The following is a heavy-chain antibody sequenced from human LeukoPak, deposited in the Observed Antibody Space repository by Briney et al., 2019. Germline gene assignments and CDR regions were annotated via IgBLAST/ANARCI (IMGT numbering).Heavy chain of an antibody. CDR2: INPNSGGT. J-gene: IGHJ6*03. Sequence: ASVKVSCKASGYTFTGYYMHWVRQAPGQGLEWMGWINPNSGGTNYAQKFQGRVTMTRDTSISTAYMELSRLRSDDTAVYYCARATPYCSSTSCYYYYYHMDVWGKGTTVTVSS. V-gene: IGHV1-2*02. CDR1: GYTFTGYY. CDR3: ARATPYCSSTSCYYYYYHMDV. D-gene: IGHD2-2*01.